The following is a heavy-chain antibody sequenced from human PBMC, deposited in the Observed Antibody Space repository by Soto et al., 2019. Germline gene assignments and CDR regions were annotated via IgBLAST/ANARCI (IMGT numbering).Heavy chain of an antibody. Sequence: QVHLVESGGGVVQPGRSLRLSCEASGFTFSGYGMHWVRQAPGKGLEWVSFVSYEGSNKYYADSVKGRFTISKDNSKNTLNLQMNSLRAEDTAVYYCAKEERHSGYIIDYWGQGTVVTVSP. CDR3: AKEERHSGYIIDY. V-gene: IGHV3-30*18. CDR2: VSYEGSNK. CDR1: GFTFSGYG. J-gene: IGHJ4*02. D-gene: IGHD5-12*01.